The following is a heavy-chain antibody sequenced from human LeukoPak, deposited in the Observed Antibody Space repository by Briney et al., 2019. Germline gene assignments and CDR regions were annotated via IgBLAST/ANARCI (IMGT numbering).Heavy chain of an antibody. D-gene: IGHD5-24*01. V-gene: IGHV1-46*01. CDR3: ARLDIVVPGGWLQFHPY. CDR1: GYTFSSYY. J-gene: IGHJ4*02. Sequence: ASVKVSCKASGYTFSSYYMHWVRQAPGQGLEWMGILNPSGGSTSYAQKFQGRVTMTRDTSTSTVYMELSSLRSDDTAVYYCARLDIVVPGGWLQFHPYWGQGTLVTVSS. CDR2: LNPSGGST.